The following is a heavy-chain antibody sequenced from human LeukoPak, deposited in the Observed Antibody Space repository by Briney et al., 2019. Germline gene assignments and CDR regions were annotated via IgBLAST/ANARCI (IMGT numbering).Heavy chain of an antibody. D-gene: IGHD5-18*01. V-gene: IGHV3-30*04. CDR3: ARAGSSYGYGDAFDI. J-gene: IGHJ3*02. CDR1: GFTFSTYA. CDR2: ILYVGRSK. Sequence: GGSRTLASPAAGFTFSTYAMHWDRQAPGNWLEWVAVILYVGRSKYYTDSVKGRSTIARDTSKDTIYLQTNSVIAKGPAVYFCARAGSSYGYGDAFDIWGEGTMVTVSS.